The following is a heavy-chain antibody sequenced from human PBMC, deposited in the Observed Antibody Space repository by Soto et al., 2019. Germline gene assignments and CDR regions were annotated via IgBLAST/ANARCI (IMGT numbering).Heavy chain of an antibody. CDR3: ARDFSSRGVIAYYYYYGMDV. D-gene: IGHD3-16*02. Sequence: GGSLRLSCAASGFTFSSYAMHWVRQAPGKGLEWVAVISYDGSNKYYADSVKGRFTISRDNSKNTLYLQMNSLRAEDTAVYYCARDFSSRGVIAYYYYYGMDVWGQGTTVTVSS. CDR1: GFTFSSYA. CDR2: ISYDGSNK. V-gene: IGHV3-30-3*01. J-gene: IGHJ6*02.